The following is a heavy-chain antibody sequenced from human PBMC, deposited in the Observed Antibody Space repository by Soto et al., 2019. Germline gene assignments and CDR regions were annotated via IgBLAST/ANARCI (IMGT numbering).Heavy chain of an antibody. V-gene: IGHV3-7*01. CDR2: IKQDGSEK. J-gene: IGHJ4*02. Sequence: GGSLRLSCAASGFTFSSYGMSWVRQAPGKGLEWVANIKQDGSEKYYVDSVKGRFTISRDNAKNSLYLQMNSLRAEDTAVYYCARSYYYGSGSYYQSRPFEYWGQGTLVTVSS. D-gene: IGHD3-10*01. CDR1: GFTFSSYG. CDR3: ARSYYYGSGSYYQSRPFEY.